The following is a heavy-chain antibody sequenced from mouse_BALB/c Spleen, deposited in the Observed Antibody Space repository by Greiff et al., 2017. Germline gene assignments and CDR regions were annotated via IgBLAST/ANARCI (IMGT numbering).Heavy chain of an antibody. Sequence: QVQLQQSGAELARPGASVKLSCKASGYTFTSYWMQWVKQRPGQGLEWIGAIYPGDGDTRYTQKFKGKATLTADKSSSTAYMQLSSLASEDSAVYYCARSMFAYWGQGTLVTVSA. J-gene: IGHJ3*01. CDR1: GYTFTSYW. V-gene: IGHV1-87*01. CDR2: IYPGDGDT. CDR3: ARSMFAY.